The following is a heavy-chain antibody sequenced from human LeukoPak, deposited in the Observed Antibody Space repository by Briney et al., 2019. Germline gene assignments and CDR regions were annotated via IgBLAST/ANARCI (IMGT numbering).Heavy chain of an antibody. J-gene: IGHJ6*03. CDR3: AKEFYSCGQRRVAYYYYYMDV. CDR1: GFTFSSYA. CDR2: ISGSGGSA. D-gene: IGHD5-18*01. V-gene: IGHV3-23*01. Sequence: GGSLRLSCAASGFTFSSYAMSWVRQAPGKGLEWVSAISGSGGSAYYADSVKGRFTISRDNSKNTLYLQMNSLRAEDTAVYYCAKEFYSCGQRRVAYYYYYMDVWGKGTTVTVSS.